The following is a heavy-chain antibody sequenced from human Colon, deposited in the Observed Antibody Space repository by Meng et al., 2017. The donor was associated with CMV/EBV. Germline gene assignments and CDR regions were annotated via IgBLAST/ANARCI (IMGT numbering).Heavy chain of an antibody. CDR3: TRGRYDGSGNYFAY. CDR1: GFTFSGAA. D-gene: IGHD3-22*01. Sequence: GFTFSGAAMHWVRQASGKGLEWVGRIRNKANNYATVYAASVNGRFTISRDDSKNTAFLQMNSLKSEDTAVYYCTRGRYDGSGNYFAYWGQGILVTVSS. V-gene: IGHV3-73*01. CDR2: IRNKANNYAT. J-gene: IGHJ4*02.